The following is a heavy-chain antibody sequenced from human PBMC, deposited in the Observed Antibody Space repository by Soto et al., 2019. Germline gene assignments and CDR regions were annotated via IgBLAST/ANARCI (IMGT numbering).Heavy chain of an antibody. J-gene: IGHJ5*02. CDR3: ARGGSGITGTTGWFDP. Sequence: QVQLVQSGAEVKKPGASVKVSCKPSGYTLTSYAMHWVRQAPGQRLEWMGWINAGNGNTKYSQKFQRRVTITRDTSASTADMELSSRRSEDTAVYYCARGGSGITGTTGWFDPWGQGTLVTVSS. D-gene: IGHD1-7*01. CDR1: GYTLTSYA. CDR2: INAGNGNT. V-gene: IGHV1-3*01.